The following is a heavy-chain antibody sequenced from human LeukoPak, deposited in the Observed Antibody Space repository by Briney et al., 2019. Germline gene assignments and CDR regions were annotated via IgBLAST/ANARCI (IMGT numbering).Heavy chain of an antibody. CDR3: ALGSVAVAGDDAFDI. Sequence: PSETLSLTCTVSGGPISSNSYFWGWIRQPPGKGLEWLGSMYYSGSTYYNPSLKSRVTISVDTSKNQFSLKLNSVTAADTAVYYCALGSVAVAGDDAFDIWGKGTMVTVSS. J-gene: IGHJ3*02. CDR1: GGPISSNSYF. V-gene: IGHV4-39*01. D-gene: IGHD6-19*01. CDR2: MYYSGST.